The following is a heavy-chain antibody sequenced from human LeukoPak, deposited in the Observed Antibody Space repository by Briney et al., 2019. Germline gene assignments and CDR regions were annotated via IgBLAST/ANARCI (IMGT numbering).Heavy chain of an antibody. CDR2: IKQDGGEK. CDR3: ARDLRDPYSYHITFDY. CDR1: GFTFSSYW. J-gene: IGHJ4*02. V-gene: IGHV3-7*01. Sequence: GGSLRLSCAASGFTFSSYWMSWGREAPGKGLGWVANIKQDGGEKYYVDSVKGRFTISRDNAKNSLYLQMNSLRAEDTAVYYCARDLRDPYSYHITFDYWGQGTLVTASS. D-gene: IGHD5-18*01.